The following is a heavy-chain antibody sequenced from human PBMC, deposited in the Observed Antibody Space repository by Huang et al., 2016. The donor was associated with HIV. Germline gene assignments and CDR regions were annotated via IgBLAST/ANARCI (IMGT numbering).Heavy chain of an antibody. CDR3: ARRWPYYYMDV. CDR2: MNPNRGNT. V-gene: IGHV1-8*03. Sequence: QVQLVQSGAEVKKPGASVKVSCKASGYTFTRYDINWVRQATGQGLWWMGWMNPNRGNTGYAQKFQGRVTITRNTSISTAYMELSSLRSEDTAVYYCARRWPYYYMDVWGKGTTVTVSS. CDR1: GYTFTRYD. J-gene: IGHJ6*03.